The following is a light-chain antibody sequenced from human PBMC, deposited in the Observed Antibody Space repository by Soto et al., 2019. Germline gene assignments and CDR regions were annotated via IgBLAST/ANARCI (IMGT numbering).Light chain of an antibody. J-gene: IGKJ2*01. Sequence: EIVLTQSPDTLSLSPGERATLSCRASPNFSSNYLAWYQHKPGQAPRLLIYGASSRAAGIPDRFSASWSGTDFPLTISRLVPEDFAVYFCQQYGSAPRCSFGQGTTLEIK. CDR1: PNFSSNY. CDR2: GAS. CDR3: QQYGSAPRCS. V-gene: IGKV3-20*01.